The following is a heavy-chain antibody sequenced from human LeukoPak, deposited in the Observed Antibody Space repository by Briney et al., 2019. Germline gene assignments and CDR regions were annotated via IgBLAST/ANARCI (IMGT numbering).Heavy chain of an antibody. Sequence: GGFLRLSCAASGFTFSSYAMSWVRQAPGKGLEWVSGVSGRGGSTYYTDSVKGRFTISRDNSNNTVYLQMNSLRADDTAVYYCAKAHDILTGYFDYWGQGTLVTVSS. D-gene: IGHD3-9*01. CDR1: GFTFSSYA. J-gene: IGHJ4*02. V-gene: IGHV3-23*01. CDR3: AKAHDILTGYFDY. CDR2: VSGRGGST.